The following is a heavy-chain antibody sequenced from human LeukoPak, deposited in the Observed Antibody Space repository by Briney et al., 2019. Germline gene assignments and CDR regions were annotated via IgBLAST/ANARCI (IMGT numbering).Heavy chain of an antibody. CDR3: ARDGRPREPAGS. Sequence: SETLSLTCTVSGGSISSGGYYWSWIRQHPGKGLEWIGYIYYSGSTNYNPSLKSRVTISVDTSKNQFSLKLSSVTAADTAVYYCARDGRPREPAGSWGQGTLVTVSS. D-gene: IGHD1-14*01. V-gene: IGHV4-31*03. J-gene: IGHJ5*02. CDR1: GGSISSGGYY. CDR2: IYYSGST.